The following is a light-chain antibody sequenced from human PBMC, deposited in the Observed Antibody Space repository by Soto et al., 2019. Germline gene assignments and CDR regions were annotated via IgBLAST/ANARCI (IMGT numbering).Light chain of an antibody. CDR1: QSISGE. J-gene: IGKJ2*01. Sequence: EIVMTQSPATLSVSPGERATLSCRASQSISGELAWYQQRPGQPPRLLIYGVSTRATGVPDRFSGSGSGSDFTLTICGQQSEDFAVYYCQQGLGWPLTFGQGTRLDI. V-gene: IGKV3-15*01. CDR3: QQGLGWPLT. CDR2: GVS.